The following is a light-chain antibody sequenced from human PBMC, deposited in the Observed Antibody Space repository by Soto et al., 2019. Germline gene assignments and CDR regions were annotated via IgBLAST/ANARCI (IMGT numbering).Light chain of an antibody. J-gene: IGKJ1*01. CDR2: QTS. CDR3: HQRQSWPRT. V-gene: IGKV3-11*01. CDR1: QYINTR. Sequence: EIVLTQSPATLSSCPGDRVTLSCRASQYINTRLAWYQHRPGQAPRLLIYQTSLRAAGIPARFSASGSGTDFTLTISDVQPEDFALYYCHQRQSWPRTFGQGTKVDI.